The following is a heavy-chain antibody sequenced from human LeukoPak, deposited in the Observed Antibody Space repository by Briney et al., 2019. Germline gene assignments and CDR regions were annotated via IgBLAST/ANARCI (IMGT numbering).Heavy chain of an antibody. J-gene: IGHJ4*02. D-gene: IGHD6-6*01. CDR1: GGPFSGYY. Sequence: SSETLSLTCAVYGGPFSGYYWSWIRQPPGKGLEWIGEINHSGSTNYNPSLKSRVTISVDTSKNQFSLKLSSVTAADTAVYYCARDSSSGTDYWGQGTLVTVSS. CDR2: INHSGST. CDR3: ARDSSSGTDY. V-gene: IGHV4-34*01.